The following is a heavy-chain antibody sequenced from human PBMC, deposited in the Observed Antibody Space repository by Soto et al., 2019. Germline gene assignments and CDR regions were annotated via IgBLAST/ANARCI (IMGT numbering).Heavy chain of an antibody. CDR2: IIPILGIA. D-gene: IGHD1-7*01. V-gene: IGHV1-69*02. CDR3: ASTELELRPGSPYYFDY. Sequence: ASVKVSCKASGGTFSSYTISWVRQAPGQGLEWMGRIIPILGIANYAQKFQGRVTITADKSTSTAYMELSSLRSEDTAVYYCASTELELRPGSPYYFDYWGQGTLVTVSS. CDR1: GGTFSSYT. J-gene: IGHJ4*02.